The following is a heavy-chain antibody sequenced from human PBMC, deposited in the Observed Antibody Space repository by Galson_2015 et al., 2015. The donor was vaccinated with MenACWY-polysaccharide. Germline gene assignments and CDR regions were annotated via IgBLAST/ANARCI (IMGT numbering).Heavy chain of an antibody. CDR3: ARPSSGGSYYND. J-gene: IGHJ4*02. Sequence: SLRLSCAASGFSFSTYWMSWVRQAPGKGLEWVAKINQPGRDKYYVDSVSGRFTISRDNAKNSVYLQMDSLRAEDTAVYHCARPSSGGSYYNDWGQGTLVTVSS. D-gene: IGHD2-15*01. CDR1: GFSFSTYW. V-gene: IGHV3-7*01. CDR2: INQPGRDK.